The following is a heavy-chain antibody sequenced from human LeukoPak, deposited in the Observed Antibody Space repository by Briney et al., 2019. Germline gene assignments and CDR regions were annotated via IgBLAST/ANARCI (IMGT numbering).Heavy chain of an antibody. Sequence: ASVKVSCKASGYTFTSYGISWVRQAPGQGLEWMGWITAYNGNTNYAQKLQGRVTMTTDTSTSTAYMELRSLRSDDTAVYYCARDRIVGATNYFDYWGQGTLVTVSS. CDR3: ARDRIVGATNYFDY. CDR1: GYTFTSYG. CDR2: ITAYNGNT. D-gene: IGHD1-26*01. J-gene: IGHJ4*02. V-gene: IGHV1-18*01.